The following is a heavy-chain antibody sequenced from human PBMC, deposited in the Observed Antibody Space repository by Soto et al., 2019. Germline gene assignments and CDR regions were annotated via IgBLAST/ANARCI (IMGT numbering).Heavy chain of an antibody. CDR2: INWNGINK. D-gene: IGHD3-16*01. CDR3: AKDADRLGELWGYFQN. CDR1: GFMFEDYA. Sequence: GGSLRLSCAVSGFMFEDYAMHWVRQAPGKGLEWVSGINWNGINKGYADSVQGRFTISRDNAKKSLYLQMGYLRPEDTAFYFCAKDADRLGELWGYFQNWGQGTLVTVSS. V-gene: IGHV3-9*01. J-gene: IGHJ1*01.